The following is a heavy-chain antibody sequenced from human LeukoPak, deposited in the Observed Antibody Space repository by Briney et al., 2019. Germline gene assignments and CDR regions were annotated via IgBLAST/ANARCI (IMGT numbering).Heavy chain of an antibody. CDR1: GYTFTGYY. V-gene: IGHV1-2*02. D-gene: IGHD5-24*01. J-gene: IGHJ5*02. CDR2: INPNSGGT. Sequence: ASVKVSCKASGYTFTGYYMHWVRQAPGQGLEWMGWINPNSGGTNYAQKFQGRVTMTRDTSISTAYMELSRLRSDDTAVYYCAREQVEMATIGPWGQGTLVTVSS. CDR3: AREQVEMATIGP.